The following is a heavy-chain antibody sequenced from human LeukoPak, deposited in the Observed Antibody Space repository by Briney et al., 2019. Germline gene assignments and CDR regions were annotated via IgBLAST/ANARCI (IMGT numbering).Heavy chain of an antibody. CDR2: IWYDGSNK. CDR1: GFTFSSYG. J-gene: IGHJ4*02. V-gene: IGHV3-33*06. CDR3: AKDVGGYSYGYDYFDY. Sequence: GGSLRLSCAASGFTFSSYGMHWVRQAPGKGLEWVAVIWYDGSNKYYADSVKGRFTISRDNSKNTLYLQMNSLRAEDTAVYYCAKDVGGYSYGYDYFDYWGQGTLVTVSS. D-gene: IGHD5-18*01.